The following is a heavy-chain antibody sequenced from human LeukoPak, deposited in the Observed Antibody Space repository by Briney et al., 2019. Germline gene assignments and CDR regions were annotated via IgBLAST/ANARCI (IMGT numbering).Heavy chain of an antibody. Sequence: ASVKVSWKASGYTFTGYYMHWVRQAPGQGLEWMGWINPNSGGTNYAQKFQGRVTMTRDTSISTAYMELSRLRSDDTAVYYCARDRNDFYYYYYMDVWGKGTTVTVSS. J-gene: IGHJ6*03. CDR2: INPNSGGT. V-gene: IGHV1-2*02. CDR1: GYTFTGYY. CDR3: ARDRNDFYYYYYMDV. D-gene: IGHD3-3*01.